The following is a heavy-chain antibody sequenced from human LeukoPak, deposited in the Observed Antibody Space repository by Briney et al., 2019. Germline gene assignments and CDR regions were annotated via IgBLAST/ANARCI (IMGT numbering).Heavy chain of an antibody. D-gene: IGHD3-10*01. V-gene: IGHV3-9*01. J-gene: IGHJ5*02. Sequence: GGSLRLSCAASGFTFDDYVMHWVRQAPGKGLEWVSGISWNSDYIVYADSVKGRFTISRDNAKNSLYLQMNSLRAEDTALYYCAKDSRYASGIGWFDPWGQGTLVTVSS. CDR2: ISWNSDYI. CDR1: GFTFDDYV. CDR3: AKDSRYASGIGWFDP.